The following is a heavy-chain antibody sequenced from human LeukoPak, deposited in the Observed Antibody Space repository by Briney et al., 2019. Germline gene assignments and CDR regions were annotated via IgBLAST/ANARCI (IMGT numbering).Heavy chain of an antibody. D-gene: IGHD6-19*01. CDR3: AREALAVAGTDDAFDI. CDR2: ISSSSSYI. CDR1: GFTFSSYS. Sequence: TGGSLRLSCAASGFTFSSYSMNWVRQAPGKGLEWVSSISSSSSYIYYADSVKGRFTISRDNAKNSLYLQMNSLRAGDTAVYYCAREALAVAGTDDAFDIWGQGTMVTVSS. J-gene: IGHJ3*02. V-gene: IGHV3-21*01.